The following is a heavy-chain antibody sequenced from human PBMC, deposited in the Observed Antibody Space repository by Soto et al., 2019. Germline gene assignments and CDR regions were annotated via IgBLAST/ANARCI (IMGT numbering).Heavy chain of an antibody. Sequence: GESLKISCKGSGYDFSSYWIAWVRQMPGKGLEWMGMIYPGDSDTKYSPSFQGRVTISADRSTNTAYLHWGSLTASDTARYFCARREKWHDFEYWGQGSLVTVYS. D-gene: IGHD5-12*01. J-gene: IGHJ4*02. CDR2: IYPGDSDT. CDR3: ARREKWHDFEY. CDR1: GYDFSSYW. V-gene: IGHV5-51*01.